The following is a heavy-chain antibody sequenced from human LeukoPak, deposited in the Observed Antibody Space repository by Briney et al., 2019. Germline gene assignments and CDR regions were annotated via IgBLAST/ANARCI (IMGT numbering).Heavy chain of an antibody. Sequence: PGGSLRLSCAASGFTFDDYGMSWVRQAPGKGLEWVSTTNWNGGSTDYADSVKGRFTISRDNAKHSLYLQMNSLRAEDTALYYCAREVIPRYDDSGCPDYWGQGTLVTVSS. CDR3: AREVIPRYDDSGCPDY. CDR1: GFTFDDYG. J-gene: IGHJ4*02. V-gene: IGHV3-20*04. CDR2: TNWNGGST. D-gene: IGHD3-22*01.